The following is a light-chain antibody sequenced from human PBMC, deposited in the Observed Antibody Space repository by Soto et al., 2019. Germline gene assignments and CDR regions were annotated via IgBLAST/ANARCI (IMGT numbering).Light chain of an antibody. J-gene: IGLJ1*01. CDR1: RTDVGGYNF. CDR2: EVS. Sequence: QSVLTQPASVSGSPGRSITISCTGTRTDVGGYNFVSWYQQHPGKAPKVIIYEVSNRPSGVSDRFSGSKSDNTASLTISGLQAEDEADYYCCSYVSSKTYVFGTGTKLTVL. V-gene: IGLV2-14*01. CDR3: CSYVSSKTYV.